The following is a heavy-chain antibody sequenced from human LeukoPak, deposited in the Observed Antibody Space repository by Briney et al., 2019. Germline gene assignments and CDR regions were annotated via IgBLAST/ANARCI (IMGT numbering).Heavy chain of an antibody. Sequence: GGSLRLSCAASGFTFSSYAMSWVRQAPGKGLEWVSAISGSGGSTYYADSVKGRFTISRDNSKDTVYLQMNSLRAEDTAVYYCAKVTAAAGISGYDAFDIWGQGTMVTVSS. J-gene: IGHJ3*02. D-gene: IGHD6-13*01. CDR2: ISGSGGST. CDR3: AKVTAAAGISGYDAFDI. V-gene: IGHV3-23*01. CDR1: GFTFSSYA.